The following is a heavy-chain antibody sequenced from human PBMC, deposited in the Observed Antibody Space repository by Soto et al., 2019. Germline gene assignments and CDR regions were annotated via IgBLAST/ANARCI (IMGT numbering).Heavy chain of an antibody. Sequence: PGWSLRLSCEASGFTFSNYNMKWVLQAPGKGLEWVSSISTRSDYIYYADSLKGLFTVSRDNAKNSLYLQMNILSAEDTAVYYCAKAQRDYSSGFSDFDDWGQGTQVTVSS. D-gene: IGHD6-19*01. V-gene: IGHV3-21*01. CDR3: AKAQRDYSSGFSDFDD. CDR2: ISTRSDYI. J-gene: IGHJ4*02. CDR1: GFTFSNYN.